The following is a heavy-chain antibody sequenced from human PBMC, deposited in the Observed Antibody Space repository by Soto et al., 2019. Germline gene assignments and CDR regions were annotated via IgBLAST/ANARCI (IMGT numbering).Heavy chain of an antibody. CDR2: ISAYNGNT. J-gene: IGHJ3*02. Sequence: QVQLVQSGAAVKKPGASVKVSCQASGYTFTSFGISWVRQAPGQGLEWMGWISAYNGNTNYAENLQGRVTMTTDTSTSTAYMELRSLRSDDTAVYYCARDHRGGTDAFDIWGQGTMVTVSS. CDR3: ARDHRGGTDAFDI. V-gene: IGHV1-18*01. CDR1: GYTFTSFG. D-gene: IGHD2-15*01.